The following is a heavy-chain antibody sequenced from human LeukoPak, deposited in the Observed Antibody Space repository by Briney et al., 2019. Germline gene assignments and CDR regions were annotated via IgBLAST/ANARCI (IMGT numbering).Heavy chain of an antibody. D-gene: IGHD5-24*01. CDR2: LTWNSGYT. Sequence: GGSLRLSCAASGFTFDDYAMHWVRHVPGKGREWVSRLTWNSGYTIYADSVKGRFTVSRDNGKNSLYLQMKSLRTEDTGVYYCVKGLGWRQLKFDSWGQGTLVTVSS. V-gene: IGHV3-9*01. CDR3: VKGLGWRQLKFDS. CDR1: GFTFDDYA. J-gene: IGHJ4*02.